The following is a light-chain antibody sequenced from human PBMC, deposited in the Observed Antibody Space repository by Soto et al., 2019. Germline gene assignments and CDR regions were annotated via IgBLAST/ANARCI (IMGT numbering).Light chain of an antibody. CDR3: AAWDDSLQGV. V-gene: IGLV1-47*01. Sequence: QPVLTQPPSASGTPGQRVTISCSGRSSNIGSNYVYWYQQLPGTAPKLLIYRNNQRPSGVPDRFSGSKSGTSASLAISGLRSEDEADYYCAAWDDSLQGVFGGGTKLTVL. J-gene: IGLJ3*02. CDR1: SSNIGSNY. CDR2: RNN.